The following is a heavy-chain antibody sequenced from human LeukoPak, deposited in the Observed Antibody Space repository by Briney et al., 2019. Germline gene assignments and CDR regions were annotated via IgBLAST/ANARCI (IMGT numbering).Heavy chain of an antibody. CDR2: ISGSGGST. Sequence: GGSLRLSCAASGFTFSSYAMSWVRQAPGKGLEWASAISGSGGSTYYADSVKGRFTISRDNSKNTLYLQMNSLRAEDTAVYYCAKREKRDYVWGSYPPTPMIDAFDIWGQGTMVTVSS. V-gene: IGHV3-23*01. CDR1: GFTFSSYA. CDR3: AKREKRDYVWGSYPPTPMIDAFDI. J-gene: IGHJ3*02. D-gene: IGHD3-16*02.